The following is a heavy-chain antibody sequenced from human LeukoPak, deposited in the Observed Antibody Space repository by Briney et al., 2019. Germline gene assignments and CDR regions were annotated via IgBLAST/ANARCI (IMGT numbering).Heavy chain of an antibody. V-gene: IGHV4-59*01. J-gene: IGHJ1*01. CDR1: GGSISSYY. Sequence: SETLSLTCTVSGGSISSYYWSWIRQPPGKGLEWIGYIYYSGSTNYNPSLKSRVTISVDTSKSQFSLKLSSVTAADTAVYYCARGSYSSSWHGYFQHWGQGTLVTVSS. D-gene: IGHD6-13*01. CDR2: IYYSGST. CDR3: ARGSYSSSWHGYFQH.